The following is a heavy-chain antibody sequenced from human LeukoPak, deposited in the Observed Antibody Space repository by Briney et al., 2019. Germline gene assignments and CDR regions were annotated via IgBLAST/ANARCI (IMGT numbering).Heavy chain of an antibody. CDR2: IYTSGST. CDR1: GGSLSSYY. CDR3: ASGSLRFLEWRGPDAFDI. J-gene: IGHJ3*02. D-gene: IGHD3-3*01. Sequence: PSETLSLTCTVSGGSLSSYYWSWIRQPAGKGLEWIGRIYTSGSTNYNPSLKSRVTMSVDTSKNQFSLKLSSVTAADTAVYYCASGSLRFLEWRGPDAFDIWGQGTMVTVSS. V-gene: IGHV4-4*07.